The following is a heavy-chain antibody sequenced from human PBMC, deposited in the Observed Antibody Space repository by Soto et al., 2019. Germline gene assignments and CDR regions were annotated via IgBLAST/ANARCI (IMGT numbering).Heavy chain of an antibody. CDR2: IAESGGGA. CDR1: GFTFSSQP. D-gene: IGHD3-3*01. J-gene: IGHJ6*02. CDR3: ARDVAPSREYYDFWSGSGYYYGMDV. Sequence: PGGSLRLSCAASGFTFSSQPMSWVRQAPGKGLGWVAAIAESGGGAAYVGSVEGRFTISRDNVKNMLYLQMNSLRAEDTAVYYCARDVAPSREYYDFWSGSGYYYGMDVWGQGTTVTVSS. V-gene: IGHV3-23*01.